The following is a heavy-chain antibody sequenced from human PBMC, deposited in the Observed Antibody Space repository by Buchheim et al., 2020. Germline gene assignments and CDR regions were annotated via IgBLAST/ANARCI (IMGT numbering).Heavy chain of an antibody. CDR1: QFSFSSHA. Sequence: QVQLVESGGDVVQPGRSLRLSCAASQFSFSSHAMHWVRQAPAKGLEWVAVISYDGSNKYYADSVKGRFTLSRDTSKNPLYLQMNSLRAEDTAVYYCARDFRSSGWYVLYYFDYWGQGTL. D-gene: IGHD6-19*01. CDR2: ISYDGSNK. CDR3: ARDFRSSGWYVLYYFDY. J-gene: IGHJ4*02. V-gene: IGHV3-30-3*01.